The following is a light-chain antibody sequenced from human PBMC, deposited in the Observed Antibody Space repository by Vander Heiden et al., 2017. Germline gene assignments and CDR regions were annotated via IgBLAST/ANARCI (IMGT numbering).Light chain of an antibody. CDR3: SQALQTPHL. J-gene: IGKJ2*01. V-gene: IGKV2-28*01. CDR1: QSLLHSNGYSY. CDR2: LSS. Sequence: DIVMTQSPPSLSVTPGETASISCRSSQSLLHSNGYSYLDWYLQKPGQSPPLLIYLSSKRASGVPDMISGSGSVTDFTLKISRVEAEDVGVVYCSQALQTPHLFGQGTKLEIK.